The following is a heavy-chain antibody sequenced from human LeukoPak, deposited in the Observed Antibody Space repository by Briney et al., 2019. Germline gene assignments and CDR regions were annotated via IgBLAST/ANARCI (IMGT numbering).Heavy chain of an antibody. CDR3: ARDGDYDILTGLDY. J-gene: IGHJ4*02. D-gene: IGHD3-9*01. V-gene: IGHV1-58*01. CDR2: IVVGSGNT. Sequence: SVKVSCKASGFTFTSSAVQWVRQARGQRLEWIGWIVVGSGNTNYAQKFQERVTITRDMSTSTAYMELRSLRSDDTAVYYCARDGDYDILTGLDYWGQGTLVTVSS. CDR1: GFTFTSSA.